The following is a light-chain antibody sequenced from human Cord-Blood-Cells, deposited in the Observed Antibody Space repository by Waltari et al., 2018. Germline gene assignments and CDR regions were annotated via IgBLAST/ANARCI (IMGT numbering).Light chain of an antibody. Sequence: QSALPQPASVSGSPGQSITISCTGTSSDVGGYNYVSWYQQHPGKAPKLMIYDVSKRPSGVSNRFSGSKSGNTASLTISGLQAEDEADYYCSSYTSSSTLTVFGGGTKLTVL. V-gene: IGLV2-14*01. CDR1: SSDVGGYNY. CDR3: SSYTSSSTLTV. J-gene: IGLJ3*02. CDR2: DVS.